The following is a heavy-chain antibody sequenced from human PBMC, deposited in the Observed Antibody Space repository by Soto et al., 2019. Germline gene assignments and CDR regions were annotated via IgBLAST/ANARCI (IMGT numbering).Heavy chain of an antibody. V-gene: IGHV4-39*01. CDR2: IYYSGST. D-gene: IGHD6-13*01. J-gene: IGHJ4*02. CDR3: ARRRGAAARRTPFDY. CDR1: GGSISSSSYY. Sequence: QLQLQESGPGLVKPSETLSLTCTVSGGSISSSSYYWGWIRQPPGKGLEWIGSIYYSGSTYYNPSLKSRVTISVDTSKNQFSLKLSSVTAADTAVYYCARRRGAAARRTPFDYWGQGTLVTVSS.